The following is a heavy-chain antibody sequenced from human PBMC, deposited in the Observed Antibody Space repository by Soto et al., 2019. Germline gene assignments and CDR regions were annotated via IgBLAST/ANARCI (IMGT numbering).Heavy chain of an antibody. CDR2: ISGSGDRT. J-gene: IGHJ6*02. CDR1: GFTFSTHA. CDR3: VKDWSGDKCPCMDV. V-gene: IGHV3-23*01. D-gene: IGHD3-3*01. Sequence: EAQLSESGGDSVQPGGSLRLSCGASGFTFSTHAMSWVRRFPGKGLQWASAISGSGDRTYYADSVKGRFTISRDNSRNMLYLQMNSLSGEDTAIYYCVKDWSGDKCPCMDVWGPGTTVTVSS.